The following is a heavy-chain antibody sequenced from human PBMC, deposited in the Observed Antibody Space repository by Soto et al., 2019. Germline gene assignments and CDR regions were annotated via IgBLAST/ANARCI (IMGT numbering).Heavy chain of an antibody. D-gene: IGHD6-6*01. CDR2: IYYSGNT. CDR3: ARGIYSTSSFFDS. V-gene: IGHV4-30-4*01. CDR1: NGSISGYY. Sequence: SETLSLTCTVSNGSISGYYWNWIRQPPGKGLEWIGYIYYSGNTYYIPSLKSRVTISVDTSKNQISLKLNSVTAADTAVYYCARGIYSTSSFFDSWGQGTLVTVSS. J-gene: IGHJ4*02.